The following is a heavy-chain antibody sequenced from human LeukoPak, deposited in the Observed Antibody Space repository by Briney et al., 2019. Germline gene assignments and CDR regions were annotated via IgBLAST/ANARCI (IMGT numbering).Heavy chain of an antibody. CDR1: GGSFSGYY. CDR3: ARGLNTCYYGLYWFDP. Sequence: SETLSLTCAVYGGSFSGYYWSWIRQPPGKGLEWIGEINHSGSTNYNPSLKSRVTISVDTSKNQFSLKLSSVTAADTAVYYCARGLNTCYYGLYWFDPWGQGTLVTVSS. D-gene: IGHD3-10*01. J-gene: IGHJ5*02. V-gene: IGHV4-34*01. CDR2: INHSGST.